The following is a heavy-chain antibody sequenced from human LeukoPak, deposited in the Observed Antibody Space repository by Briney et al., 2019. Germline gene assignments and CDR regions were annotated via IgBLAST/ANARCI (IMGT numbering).Heavy chain of an antibody. Sequence: GGSLRLSCAASGFTFSSYSMNWVRQAPGKGLEWVAVIWYDGSKKFYADSVNGRFTISRDDSKNTLYLQMSGLRADDTAVYYCAGAYSAGWFTYWGQGTLVTVSS. V-gene: IGHV3-33*08. D-gene: IGHD3-16*01. J-gene: IGHJ4*02. CDR2: IWYDGSKK. CDR1: GFTFSSYS. CDR3: AGAYSAGWFTY.